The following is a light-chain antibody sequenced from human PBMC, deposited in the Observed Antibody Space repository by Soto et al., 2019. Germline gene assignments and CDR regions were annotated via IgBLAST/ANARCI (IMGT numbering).Light chain of an antibody. V-gene: IGLV2-23*01. CDR1: SSDVGSYNL. CDR2: EGS. CDR3: CSYAGSDTWV. J-gene: IGLJ3*02. Sequence: QSVLTQPASVSGSPGQSITISCTGTSSDVGSYNLVSWYQQHPGKAPKLIIYEGSNRPSGISNRFSGSKSGNTASLTISGLQSEEEADYYCCSYAGSDTWVFGGGTKLTVL.